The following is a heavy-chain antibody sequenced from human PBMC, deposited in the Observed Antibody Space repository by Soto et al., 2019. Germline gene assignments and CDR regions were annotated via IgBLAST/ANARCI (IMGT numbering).Heavy chain of an antibody. D-gene: IGHD2-2*01. Sequence: QVQLHESGPGLVKPSQTLSLTCTVSGGSISSGDYYWNWIRQPPGKGLEWIGSIYYSVSAYYSPSLKSRFAISVGTSKNQFSLKLTSVTAADTAVYYCVRGDPGACSSTSCSDAFDLWGRGTMVAVSS. CDR1: GGSISSGDYY. J-gene: IGHJ3*01. CDR2: IYYSVSA. V-gene: IGHV4-30-4*01. CDR3: VRGDPGACSSTSCSDAFDL.